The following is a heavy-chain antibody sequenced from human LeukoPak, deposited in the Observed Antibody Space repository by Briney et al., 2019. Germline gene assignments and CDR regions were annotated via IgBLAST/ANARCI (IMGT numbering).Heavy chain of an antibody. CDR3: ARALHMTGTGDFDY. Sequence: ASVKVSCKASGYTFTTYVIIWVRQAPGQGLEWMGWISGYNGNTNYAQELQARVTMTTDTSTSTAYMELRSLRSDDTAVYYCARALHMTGTGDFDYWGQGTLVTVSS. D-gene: IGHD2-21*01. CDR1: GYTFTTYV. J-gene: IGHJ4*02. V-gene: IGHV1-18*01. CDR2: ISGYNGNT.